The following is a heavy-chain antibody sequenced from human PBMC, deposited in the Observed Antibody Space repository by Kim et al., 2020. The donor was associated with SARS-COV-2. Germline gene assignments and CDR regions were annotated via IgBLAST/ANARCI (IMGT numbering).Heavy chain of an antibody. CDR1: GFTFSSYA. CDR2: ISGSGGST. Sequence: GGSLRLSCAASGFTFSSYAMSWVRQAPGKGLEWVSAISGSGGSTYYADSVKGRFTISRDNSKNTLYLQMNSLRAEDTAVYYCAKDTTYGSGSYEGFDYWGQGTLVTVSS. V-gene: IGHV3-23*01. J-gene: IGHJ4*02. D-gene: IGHD3-10*01. CDR3: AKDTTYGSGSYEGFDY.